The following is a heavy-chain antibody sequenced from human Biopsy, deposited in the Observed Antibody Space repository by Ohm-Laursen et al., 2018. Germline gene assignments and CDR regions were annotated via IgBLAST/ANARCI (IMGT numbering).Heavy chain of an antibody. Sequence: SDTLSLTCTVSGGSPSSYYWSWIRQPAGKGLEWIGHISHTGYTSYKSALKSRVTISLDTSRKHFSLRLTSLAAADTAVYYCARGSNEYGGLYFPHWGQGTLVTVSS. CDR1: GGSPSSYY. D-gene: IGHD4-23*01. CDR3: ARGSNEYGGLYFPH. CDR2: ISHTGYT. V-gene: IGHV4-4*07. J-gene: IGHJ1*01.